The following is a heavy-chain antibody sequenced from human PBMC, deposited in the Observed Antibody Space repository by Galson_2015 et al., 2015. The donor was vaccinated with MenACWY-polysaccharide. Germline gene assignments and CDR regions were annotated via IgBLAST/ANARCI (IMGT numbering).Heavy chain of an antibody. V-gene: IGHV3-23*01. Sequence: SLRLSCAASGFTFTSSAMSWVRQAPGKGLEWVSAIRSSGTKTYYADSVKGRFTISRDNSKSTLYLQMNSLRAEDTAVYYCAKDSTDFWSVAGRFNHWGQGTLVTVSS. CDR2: IRSSGTKT. J-gene: IGHJ5*02. CDR1: GFTFTSSA. CDR3: AKDSTDFWSVAGRFNH. D-gene: IGHD3-3*01.